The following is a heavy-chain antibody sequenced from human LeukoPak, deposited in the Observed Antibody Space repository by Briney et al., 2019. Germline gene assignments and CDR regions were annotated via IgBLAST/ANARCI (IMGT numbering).Heavy chain of an antibody. CDR1: GFTFSSYG. CDR3: ARDGNYYDSSGFDY. D-gene: IGHD3-22*01. Sequence: PGRSLRLSCAASGFTFSSYGMLWVRQAPGKGLEWVAVISYDGSNKYYADSVKDRFTISRDNAKNSLYLQMNSLRAEDTAVYYCARDGNYYDSSGFDYWGQGTLVTVSS. CDR2: ISYDGSNK. J-gene: IGHJ4*02. V-gene: IGHV3-30*03.